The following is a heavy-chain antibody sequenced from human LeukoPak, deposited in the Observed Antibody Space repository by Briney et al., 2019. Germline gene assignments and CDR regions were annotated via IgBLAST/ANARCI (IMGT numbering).Heavy chain of an antibody. CDR1: GFTFTSSA. J-gene: IGHJ4*02. D-gene: IGHD6-13*01. V-gene: IGHV1-2*02. CDR2: INPNSGGT. CDR3: ATDSYSSSWYYY. Sequence: GTSVKVSCKASGFTFTSSAMHWVRQAPGQGLEWMGWINPNSGGTNYAQKFQGRVTMTRDTSISTAYMELSRLRSDDTAVYYCATDSYSSSWYYYWGQGTLVTVSS.